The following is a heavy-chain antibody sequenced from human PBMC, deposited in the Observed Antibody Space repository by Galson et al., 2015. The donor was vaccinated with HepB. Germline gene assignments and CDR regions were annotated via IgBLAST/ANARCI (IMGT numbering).Heavy chain of an antibody. CDR1: GFTFSSYG. CDR2: IWYDGSNK. V-gene: IGHV3-33*01. CDR3: ARDRSSIFGVVIIGSYFDY. D-gene: IGHD3-3*01. J-gene: IGHJ4*02. Sequence: SLRLSCAASGFTFSSYGMHWVRQAPGKGLEWVAVIWYDGSNKYYADSVKGRFTISRDNSKNTLYLQMNSLRAEDTAVYYCARDRSSIFGVVIIGSYFDYWGQGTLVTVSS.